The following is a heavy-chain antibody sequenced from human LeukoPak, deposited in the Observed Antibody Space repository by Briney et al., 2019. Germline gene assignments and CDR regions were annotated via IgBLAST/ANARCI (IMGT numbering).Heavy chain of an antibody. V-gene: IGHV3-23*01. CDR1: GFTFSSYA. J-gene: IGHJ4*02. Sequence: PGGSLRLSCAASGFTFSSYATSWVRQAPGKGLEWVSSISGSGDISYYADSVKGRFTISRDNSKSTLYLQMNSLRAEDTAVYYCAKRLVVVTAIGDDYWGQGTLVTVSS. D-gene: IGHD2-21*02. CDR3: AKRLVVVTAIGDDY. CDR2: ISGSGDIS.